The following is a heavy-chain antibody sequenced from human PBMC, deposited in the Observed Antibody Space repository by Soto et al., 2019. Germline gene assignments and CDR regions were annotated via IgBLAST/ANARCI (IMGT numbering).Heavy chain of an antibody. D-gene: IGHD1-26*01. CDR1: GFTFSSYA. J-gene: IGHJ4*02. CDR3: ARERGAYSGSDLDF. V-gene: IGHV3-23*01. CDR2: ISGSGGST. Sequence: EVQLLQSGGGLVQPGGSLRHSCAASGFTFSSYAMICVRQAPGKGLEWVSAISGSGGSTYYADSVKGRFSISRENSKNTIDLQMNSLRAEDTAVYYCARERGAYSGSDLDFWGQGTLVTVAS.